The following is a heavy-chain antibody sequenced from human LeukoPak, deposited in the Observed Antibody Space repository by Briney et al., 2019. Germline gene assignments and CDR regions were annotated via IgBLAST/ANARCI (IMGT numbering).Heavy chain of an antibody. CDR2: ISFDGSNN. CDR3: ARDKGYDSSAYHSGDLFS. Sequence: GGSLRLSCAASGFTFSNYAMHWVRQAPGKGLEWVAVISFDGSNNYYAGSVKGRFAISRDNSKNTLYLQMNSLRAEDTAVYYCARDKGYDSSAYHSGDLFSWGQGTLVTVSS. J-gene: IGHJ5*02. V-gene: IGHV3-30*09. CDR1: GFTFSNYA. D-gene: IGHD3-22*01.